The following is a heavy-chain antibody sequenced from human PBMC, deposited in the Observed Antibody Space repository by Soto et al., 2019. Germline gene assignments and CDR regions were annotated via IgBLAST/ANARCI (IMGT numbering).Heavy chain of an antibody. CDR1: GYTFTSYD. CDR3: ARGGVWSGYYIHYYYYYMDV. Sequence: ASVKVSCKASGYTFTSYDINWVRQATGQGLEWMGWMNPNSGNTGYAQKFQGRVTMTRNTSISTAYMELSSLRSEDTAVYYCARGGVWSGYYIHYYYYYMDVWGKGTTVTVSS. V-gene: IGHV1-8*01. CDR2: MNPNSGNT. D-gene: IGHD3-3*01. J-gene: IGHJ6*03.